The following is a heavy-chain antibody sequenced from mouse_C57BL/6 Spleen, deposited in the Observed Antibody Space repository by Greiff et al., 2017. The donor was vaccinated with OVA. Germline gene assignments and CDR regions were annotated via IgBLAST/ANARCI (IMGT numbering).Heavy chain of an antibody. CDR1: GYSFTDYN. V-gene: IGHV1-39*01. Sequence: EVKLVESGPELVKPGASVKISCKASGYSFTDYNMNWVKQSNGKSLEWIGVINPNYGTTSYNQKFKGKATLTVDQSSSTAYMQLNSLTSEDSAVYYCARSYDGYYLYAMDYWGQGTSVTVSS. J-gene: IGHJ4*01. CDR3: ARSYDGYYLYAMDY. D-gene: IGHD2-3*01. CDR2: INPNYGTT.